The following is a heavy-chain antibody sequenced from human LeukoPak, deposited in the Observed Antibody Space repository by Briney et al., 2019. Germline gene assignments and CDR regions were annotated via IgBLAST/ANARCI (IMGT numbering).Heavy chain of an antibody. J-gene: IGHJ4*02. CDR2: INPSGGST. Sequence: ASVTVSCKASGYTFTSYYMHWVRQAPGQGLEWMGIINPSGGSTSYAQKFQGRVTMTRDMSTSTVYMELSSLRSEDTAVYYCARGGGSYYGFDWGQGTLVTVSS. CDR1: GYTFTSYY. D-gene: IGHD1-26*01. V-gene: IGHV1-46*01. CDR3: ARGGGSYYGFD.